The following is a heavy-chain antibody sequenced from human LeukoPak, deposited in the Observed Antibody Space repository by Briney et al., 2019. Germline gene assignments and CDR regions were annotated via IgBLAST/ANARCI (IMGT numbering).Heavy chain of an antibody. CDR1: GYTFTSYD. V-gene: IGHV1-8*01. D-gene: IGHD2-15*01. CDR3: ARDRLLTNWFDP. Sequence: ASVKVSCKASGYTFTSYDINWVRQATGQGLEWMGWMNPNSGNTGYAQKFQGRVTMTRDTSISTAYMELSRLRSDDTAVYYCARDRLLTNWFDPWGPRTLVTVSS. CDR2: MNPNSGNT. J-gene: IGHJ5*02.